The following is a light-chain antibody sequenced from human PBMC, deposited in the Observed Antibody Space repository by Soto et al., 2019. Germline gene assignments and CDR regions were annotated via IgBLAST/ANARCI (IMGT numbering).Light chain of an antibody. CDR1: QDIRTE. V-gene: IGKV1-6*01. Sequence: ALQMTQSPSSLSASVGDRVTITCRASQDIRTELGWYQQKPGKAPKLLIYGATTLQSGVPSRFSGSGSGTDFTLTSSGLQPEDFATYYCLQEYNYPRTFGQGTKVEVK. CDR3: LQEYNYPRT. J-gene: IGKJ1*01. CDR2: GAT.